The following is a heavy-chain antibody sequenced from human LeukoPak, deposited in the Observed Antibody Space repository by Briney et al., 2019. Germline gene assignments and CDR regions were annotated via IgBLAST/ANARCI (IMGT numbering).Heavy chain of an antibody. CDR2: INPNSGGT. D-gene: IGHD6-19*01. Sequence: GASVKVSCKASGYTFTGYYMHWVRQAPGQGLEWMGWINPNSGGTNYAQKFQGRVTMTRDTSISTAYMELSRLRSDDTAVYYCARDIAVAPEYYFDYWGQGTLVTVSS. J-gene: IGHJ4*02. CDR1: GYTFTGYY. V-gene: IGHV1-2*02. CDR3: ARDIAVAPEYYFDY.